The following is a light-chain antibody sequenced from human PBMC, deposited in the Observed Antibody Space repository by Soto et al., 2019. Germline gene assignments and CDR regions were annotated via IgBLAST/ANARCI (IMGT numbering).Light chain of an antibody. CDR1: QGISSY. Sequence: IQMTQSPSSLSASVGDRFTITCRASQGISSYLAWYQQKPGKAPKLLIYAASTLQSGVPSRFSGSGSGTDFTLTISCLQSEDFATYYCQQYYSYPRTFGQGTKVDI. V-gene: IGKV1-8*01. CDR3: QQYYSYPRT. CDR2: AAS. J-gene: IGKJ1*01.